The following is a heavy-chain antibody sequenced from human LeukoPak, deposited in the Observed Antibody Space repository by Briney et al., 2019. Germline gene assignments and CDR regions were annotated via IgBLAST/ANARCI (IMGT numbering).Heavy chain of an antibody. CDR3: ARVVRVMHFDY. J-gene: IGHJ4*02. CDR1: GGSISSSSYY. CDR2: IYYSGST. D-gene: IGHD3/OR15-3a*01. Sequence: ASETLSLTCTVSGGSISSSSYYWGWIRQPPGKGLEWIGSIYYSGSTYYNPSLKSRVTISVDTSKNQFSLKLSSVTAADTAVYYCARVVRVMHFDYWGQGTLVTVSS. V-gene: IGHV4-39*01.